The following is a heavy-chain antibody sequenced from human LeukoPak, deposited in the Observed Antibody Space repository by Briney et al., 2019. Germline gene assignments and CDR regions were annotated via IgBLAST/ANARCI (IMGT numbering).Heavy chain of an antibody. Sequence: SETLSLTCTVSGGSISSYYWSWIRQPAGKGLEWIGRIYTSGSTNYSPSLKSRVTMSVDTSKNQFSLNLSSVTAADTAVYYCAKVGCSISSCYSRNNAFDIWGQGTMVTVSS. CDR1: GGSISSYY. V-gene: IGHV4-4*07. CDR2: IYTSGST. D-gene: IGHD3-22*01. J-gene: IGHJ3*02. CDR3: AKVGCSISSCYSRNNAFDI.